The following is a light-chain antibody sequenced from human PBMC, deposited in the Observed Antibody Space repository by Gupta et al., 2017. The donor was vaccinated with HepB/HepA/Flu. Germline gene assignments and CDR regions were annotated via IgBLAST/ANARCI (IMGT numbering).Light chain of an antibody. CDR3: HQYNNWPPWT. J-gene: IGKJ1*01. Sequence: DIAMTQSQATVSASLGGRATPSCRSRQSVSSNLAWYQQKPGQAPRLIIYGASTRATGISARFRGSASATEFTLTISRLQSEDVAFYCCHQYNNWPPWTFGQGTKVEIK. V-gene: IGKV3-15*01. CDR2: GAS. CDR1: QSVSSN.